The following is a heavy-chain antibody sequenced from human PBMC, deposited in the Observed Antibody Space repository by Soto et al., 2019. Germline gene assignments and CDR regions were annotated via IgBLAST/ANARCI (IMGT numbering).Heavy chain of an antibody. CDR2: ISYDGSNK. V-gene: IGHV3-30-3*01. Sequence: GGSLRLSCAASGFTFSSYAMHWVRQAPGKGLEWVAVISYDGSNKYYADSVKGRFTISRDNSKNTLYLQMNSLRAEDTAVYYCARARPPVYYFDYWGQGTLVTVSS. J-gene: IGHJ4*02. D-gene: IGHD6-6*01. CDR3: ARARPPVYYFDY. CDR1: GFTFSSYA.